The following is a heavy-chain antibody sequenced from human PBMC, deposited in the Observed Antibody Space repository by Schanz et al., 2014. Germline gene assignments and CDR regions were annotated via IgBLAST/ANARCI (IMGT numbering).Heavy chain of an antibody. CDR1: GFTFTNYA. Sequence: DVQLLESGGGLVQPGGSLRLSCAASGFTFTNYAMSWVRQAPGKGLEWVSAISASGGTTYYADSVKGRFTMSRDNSKNTLYLQMNSLRAGDAAVYYCARGLIAAAGGAFDYWGQGTLVTVSS. CDR2: ISASGGTT. J-gene: IGHJ4*02. CDR3: ARGLIAAAGGAFDY. V-gene: IGHV3-23*01. D-gene: IGHD6-13*01.